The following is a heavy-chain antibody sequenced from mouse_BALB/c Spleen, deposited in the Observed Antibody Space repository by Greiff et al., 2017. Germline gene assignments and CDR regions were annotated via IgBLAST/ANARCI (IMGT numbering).Heavy chain of an antibody. CDR3: TRDSYYGSPYFDY. J-gene: IGHJ2*01. D-gene: IGHD1-1*01. V-gene: IGHV5-6-4*01. Sequence: EVHLVESGGGLVKPGGSLKLSCAASGFTFSSYTMSWVRQTPEKRLEWVATISSGGSYTYYPDSVKGRFTISRDNAKNTLYLQMSSLKSEDTAMYYCTRDSYYGSPYFDYWGQGTTLTVSS. CDR2: ISSGGSYT. CDR1: GFTFSSYT.